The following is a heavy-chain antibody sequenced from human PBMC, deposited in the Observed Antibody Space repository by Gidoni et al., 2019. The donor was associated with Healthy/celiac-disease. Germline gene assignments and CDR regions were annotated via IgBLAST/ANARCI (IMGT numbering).Heavy chain of an antibody. V-gene: IGHV3-48*03. Sequence: EVQLVESGGGLVQPGGSLRLSCPASGYPFSSYEMKWVRQAPGKGLEWVSYISSSGSTIYYADSVKGRFTISRDNAKNSLYLQMNSLRAEDTAVYYCARGYYDSAEYFQHWGQGTLVTVSS. CDR1: GYPFSSYE. D-gene: IGHD3-3*01. J-gene: IGHJ1*01. CDR2: ISSSGSTI. CDR3: ARGYYDSAEYFQH.